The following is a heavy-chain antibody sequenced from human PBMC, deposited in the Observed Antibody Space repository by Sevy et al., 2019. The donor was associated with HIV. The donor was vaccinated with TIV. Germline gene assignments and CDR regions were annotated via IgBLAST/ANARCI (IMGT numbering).Heavy chain of an antibody. CDR2: IYYSGST. V-gene: IGHV4-59*01. D-gene: IGHD5-12*01. CDR1: GGSISSYY. CDR3: ARGQMATISFDY. J-gene: IGHJ4*02. Sequence: SETLSLTCTVSGGSISSYYWSWIRQPPGKGLGWIGYIYYSGSTNYNPSLKSRVTISVDTSKNQFSLKLSSVTAADTAVYYCARGQMATISFDYWGQGTLVTVSS.